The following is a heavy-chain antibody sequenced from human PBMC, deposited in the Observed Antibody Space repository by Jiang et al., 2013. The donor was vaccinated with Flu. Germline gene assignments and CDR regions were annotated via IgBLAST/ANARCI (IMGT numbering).Heavy chain of an antibody. Sequence: VQLVESGGGVVQPGRSLRLSCAASGFTFNTHAMHWVRQPPGRGLEGVALISHDGTDIYYADSVRGRFTISRDNSKNILSLQMNNLRGDDTAVYYCAREYYDFWTGPSPYYYGLDVVGPRDRRSPSP. CDR1: GFTFNTHA. V-gene: IGHV3-30-3*01. CDR2: ISHDGTDI. J-gene: IGHJ6*02. CDR3: AREYYDFWTGPSPYYYGLDV. D-gene: IGHD3-3*01.